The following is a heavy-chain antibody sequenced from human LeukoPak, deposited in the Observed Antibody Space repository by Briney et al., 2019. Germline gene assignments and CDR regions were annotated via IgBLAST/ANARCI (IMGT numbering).Heavy chain of an antibody. V-gene: IGHV3-9*01. J-gene: IGHJ4*02. CDR1: GFTFSSYW. CDR2: ISWNSGSI. CDR3: AKGAGYSSSWAFDY. Sequence: GGSLRLSCAASGFTFSSYWMNWVRQAPGKGLEWVSGISWNSGSIGYADSVKGRFTISRDNAKNSLYLQMNSLRAEDTALYYCAKGAGYSSSWAFDYWGQGTLVTVSS. D-gene: IGHD6-13*01.